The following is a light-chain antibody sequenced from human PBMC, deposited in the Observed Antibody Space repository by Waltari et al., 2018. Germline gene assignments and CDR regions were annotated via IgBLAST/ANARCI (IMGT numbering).Light chain of an antibody. Sequence: QSALSQPASLSGSPGQSITISCPGTSSDVGAYKYVSWYQHHPGRAPKLILFDVSELPSGISNRFSGSKSGNTASLTISGLQTEDEADYYCSSYTSTTTLVFGGGTKVTVL. CDR3: SSYTSTTTLV. CDR1: SSDVGAYKY. CDR2: DVS. J-gene: IGLJ2*01. V-gene: IGLV2-14*03.